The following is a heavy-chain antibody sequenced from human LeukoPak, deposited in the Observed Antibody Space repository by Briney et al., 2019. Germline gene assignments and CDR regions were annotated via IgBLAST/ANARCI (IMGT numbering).Heavy chain of an antibody. Sequence: ASVKVSCKASGYTFTSYYMHWVRQAPGQGLEWMGWINPNSGGTNYAQKFQGRVTMTRDTSISTAYMELSSLRSEDTAVYYCAVGSVPAAIIGYYYYYMDVWGKGTTVTVSS. CDR3: AVGSVPAAIIGYYYYYMDV. J-gene: IGHJ6*03. D-gene: IGHD2-2*02. CDR1: GYTFTSYY. CDR2: INPNSGGT. V-gene: IGHV1-2*02.